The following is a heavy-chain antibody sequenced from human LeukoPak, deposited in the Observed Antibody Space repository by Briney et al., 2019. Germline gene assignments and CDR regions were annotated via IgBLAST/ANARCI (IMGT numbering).Heavy chain of an antibody. V-gene: IGHV4-39*07. CDR2: IYYSVST. CDR1: SGSISSSSYY. CDR3: ARDETMTSFV. Sequence: PSETLSLTCTVSSGSISSSSYYWGWIRQPPGKGLEWIGSIYYSVSTYYNPSLKSRVTISVDTSKNQFSLKLSSVTAADTAVYYCARDETMTSFVWGQGTTVTVSS. J-gene: IGHJ6*02. D-gene: IGHD3-3*01.